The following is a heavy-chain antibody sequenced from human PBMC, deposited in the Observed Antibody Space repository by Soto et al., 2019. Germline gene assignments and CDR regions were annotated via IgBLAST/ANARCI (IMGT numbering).Heavy chain of an antibody. J-gene: IGHJ4*02. D-gene: IGHD1-26*01. CDR2: ISSSSSYI. CDR1: GFTFSSYS. V-gene: IGHV3-21*01. Sequence: EVQLVESGGGLVKPGGSLRLSCAASGFTFSSYSMNWVRQAPGKGLEWVSSISSSSSYIYYADSVKGRFTISRDNAKNSLYLQMNSLRAEDTAVYYCARDRGSYSGSYYINDCWGQGTLVTVSS. CDR3: ARDRGSYSGSYYINDC.